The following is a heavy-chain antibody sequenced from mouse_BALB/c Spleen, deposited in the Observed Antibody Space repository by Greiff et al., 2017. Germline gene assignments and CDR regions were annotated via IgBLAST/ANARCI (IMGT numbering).Heavy chain of an antibody. V-gene: IGHV5-9-4*01. CDR2: ISSGGSYT. J-gene: IGHJ4*01. Sequence: DVMLVESGGGLVKPGGSLKLSCAASGFTFSSYAMSWVRQSPEKRLEWVAEISSGGSYTYYPDTVTGRFTISRDNAKNTLYLEMSSLRSEDTAMYYCARGEDGYYLYAMDYWGQGTSVTVSS. CDR3: ARGEDGYYLYAMDY. CDR1: GFTFSSYA. D-gene: IGHD2-3*01.